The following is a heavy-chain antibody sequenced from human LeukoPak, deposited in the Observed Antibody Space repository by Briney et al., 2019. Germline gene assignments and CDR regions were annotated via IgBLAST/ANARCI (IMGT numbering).Heavy chain of an antibody. CDR3: AKRPSSSTTGSASAFDI. CDR1: GFTFSSHA. V-gene: IGHV3-23*01. J-gene: IGHJ3*02. CDR2: ISDGGGTT. D-gene: IGHD2-2*01. Sequence: GGSLRLSCAASGFTFSSHAMSWVPQAPGRGREWVSAISDGGGTTFYADSVRGGFAISRDNSKNTLFIPMNSQRADDTALYYCAKRPSSSTTGSASAFDIWGQGTMVTVSS.